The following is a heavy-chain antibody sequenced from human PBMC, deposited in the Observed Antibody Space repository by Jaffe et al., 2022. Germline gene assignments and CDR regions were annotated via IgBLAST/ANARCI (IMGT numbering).Heavy chain of an antibody. CDR3: ARDPSSCSSTSCYAGRGNDAFDI. J-gene: IGHJ3*02. Sequence: QVQLQESGPGLVKPSETLSLTCAVSGYSISSGYYWGWIRQPPGKGLEWIGSIYHSGSTYYNPSLKSRVTISVDTSKNQFSLKLSSVTAADTAVYYCARDPSSCSSTSCYAGRGNDAFDIWGQGTMVTVSS. D-gene: IGHD2-2*01. CDR2: IYHSGST. CDR1: GYSISSGYY. V-gene: IGHV4-38-2*02.